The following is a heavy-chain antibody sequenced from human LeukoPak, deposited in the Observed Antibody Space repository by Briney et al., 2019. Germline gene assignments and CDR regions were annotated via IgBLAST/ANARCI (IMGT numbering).Heavy chain of an antibody. V-gene: IGHV1-18*01. D-gene: IGHD1-26*01. Sequence: ASVKVSCKASGYTFTSYGISWVRQAPGQGLEWMGWISAYNGNTNYAQNLQGRVTMTTDTSTSTLYLELRSLRADDTAVYYCAVERLTVGGHNWFEPWGQGTLVTGS. CDR1: GYTFTSYG. CDR2: ISAYNGNT. CDR3: AVERLTVGGHNWFEP. J-gene: IGHJ5*02.